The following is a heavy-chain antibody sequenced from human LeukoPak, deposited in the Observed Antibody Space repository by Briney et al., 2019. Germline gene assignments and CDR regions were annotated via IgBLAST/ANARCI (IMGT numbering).Heavy chain of an antibody. CDR1: GYSFSTHW. CDR2: ISGNSGDT. V-gene: IGHV3/OR16-9*01. D-gene: IGHD5-18*01. Sequence: GESLKISCKGSGYSFSTHWIGWVRQAPGKGLEWLSYISGNSGDTNYADSVKGRFTISRDNAKNSLYLQMNSLRAEDTAVYYCARGGGSYGAFDIWGQGTMVTVSS. CDR3: ARGGGSYGAFDI. J-gene: IGHJ3*02.